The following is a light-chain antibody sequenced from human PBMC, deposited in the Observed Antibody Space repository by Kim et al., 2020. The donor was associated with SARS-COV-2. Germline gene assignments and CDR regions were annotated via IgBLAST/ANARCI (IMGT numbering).Light chain of an antibody. Sequence: PGRTVHLTRAPSTGGVTSGHYPYWIQQKPGQAPRTLIYDTGSKHSWTPARFSGSLLGGKAALILSDAQPEDEADYYCLLFYSGVQIFGGGTQLTVL. CDR1: TGGVTSGHY. CDR2: DTG. V-gene: IGLV7-46*01. J-gene: IGLJ2*01. CDR3: LLFYSGVQI.